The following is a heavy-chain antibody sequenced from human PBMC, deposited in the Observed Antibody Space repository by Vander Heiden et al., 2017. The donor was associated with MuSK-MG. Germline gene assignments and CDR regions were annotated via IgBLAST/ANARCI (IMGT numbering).Heavy chain of an antibody. V-gene: IGHV3-11*01. D-gene: IGHD3-3*01. Sequence: QVQLVESGGGLVKPGGSLRLSCAASGFTFSDYYMSWIRQAPGKGLEWVSYISSSGSTIYYADSVKGRFTSSRDNAKNSLDLQSIRMRAEETAVSSCARDNEVVLDVDDVTLNAFDIWGQGTMVTVSS. CDR1: GFTFSDYY. CDR2: ISSSGSTI. CDR3: ARDNEVVLDVDDVTLNAFDI. J-gene: IGHJ3*02.